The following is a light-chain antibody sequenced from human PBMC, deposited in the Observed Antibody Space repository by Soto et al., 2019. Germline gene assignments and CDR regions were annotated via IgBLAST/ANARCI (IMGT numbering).Light chain of an antibody. CDR3: CSYTTSNTRQIV. V-gene: IGLV2-14*01. CDR1: SSDVGGYNY. Sequence: SVLTRPAYVSSSHRHSSPITCTGTSSDVGGYNYVSWYQQHPGKAPKFMIYDVSNRPSGVSNRFSGSKSGNTASLTISGLQAEDEADYYCCSYTTSNTRQIVFGTGTKVTVL. CDR2: DVS. J-gene: IGLJ1*01.